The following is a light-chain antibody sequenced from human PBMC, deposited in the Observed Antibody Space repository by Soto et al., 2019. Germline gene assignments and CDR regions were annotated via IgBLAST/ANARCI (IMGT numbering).Light chain of an antibody. Sequence: EIVLTQSPGTLSLSPGDRATLSCRASQSVSSSYLAWYQQKPGQAPRLLIYGASSRATDIPDRFSGSGSGTDFTLTISRLEPEDFAVYYCQQYGSSPPYTFGQGTKLEIK. V-gene: IGKV3-20*01. CDR2: GAS. CDR3: QQYGSSPPYT. CDR1: QSVSSSY. J-gene: IGKJ2*01.